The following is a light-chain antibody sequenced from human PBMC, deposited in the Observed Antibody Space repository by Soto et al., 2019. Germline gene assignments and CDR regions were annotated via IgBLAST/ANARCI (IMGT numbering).Light chain of an antibody. CDR1: QSILYRSNSKNF. CDR3: QQFYKTPQT. CDR2: WAS. Sequence: DIMLTQSPDSLAVSLGEMATISCKSSQSILYRSNSKNFLSWYQHKPGQPPKLLIYWASTRESGVPDRFSGSGSGTDFTLTISSLQAEDVAVYYCQQFYKTPQTFGQGTKVEIK. J-gene: IGKJ1*01. V-gene: IGKV4-1*01.